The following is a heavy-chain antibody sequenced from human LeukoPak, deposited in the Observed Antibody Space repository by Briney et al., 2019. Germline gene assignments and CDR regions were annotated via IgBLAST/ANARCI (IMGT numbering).Heavy chain of an antibody. Sequence: PGGSLRLSCVASGFTFSAYGFHWVRQAPGKGLEWVAMISYDGTNKFYADSVKGRFTISRDNSKNTLYLQMNSLRAEDTAVYYCARDRVGMATIYYFDYWGQGTLVTVSS. CDR1: GFTFSAYG. J-gene: IGHJ4*02. V-gene: IGHV3-30*03. CDR3: ARDRVGMATIYYFDY. CDR2: ISYDGTNK. D-gene: IGHD5-24*01.